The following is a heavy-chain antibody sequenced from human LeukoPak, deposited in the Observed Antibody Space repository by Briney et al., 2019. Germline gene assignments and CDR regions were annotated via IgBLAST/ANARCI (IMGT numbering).Heavy chain of an antibody. CDR3: AREYDFWSGYPPDWFDP. CDR1: GFTFSDYY. Sequence: PGGSLRLSCAASGFTFSDYYMSWIRQAPGKGLEWVSYISSSGSTIYYADSVKGRFTISRDNAKNSLYLQMNSLRAEDTAVYYCAREYDFWSGYPPDWFDPWGQGTLVTVSS. D-gene: IGHD3-3*01. V-gene: IGHV3-11*04. CDR2: ISSSGSTI. J-gene: IGHJ5*02.